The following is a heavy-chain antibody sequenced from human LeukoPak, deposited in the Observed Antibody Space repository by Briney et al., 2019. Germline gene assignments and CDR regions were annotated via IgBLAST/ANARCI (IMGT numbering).Heavy chain of an antibody. D-gene: IGHD3-22*01. Sequence: GGSLRLSCAASGFTFSTYAMHWVRQAPGKGLEWVAVISYDGSNKYYADSVKGRFTISRDNSKNTLYLQMNRLRAEETAVYYCARAGSVYYDSGDYGMDVWSQGTTVTVS. CDR1: GFTFSTYA. J-gene: IGHJ6*02. CDR2: ISYDGSNK. CDR3: ARAGSVYYDSGDYGMDV. V-gene: IGHV3-30*04.